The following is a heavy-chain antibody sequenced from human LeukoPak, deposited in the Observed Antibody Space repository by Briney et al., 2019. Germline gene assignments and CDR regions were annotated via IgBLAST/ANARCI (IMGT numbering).Heavy chain of an antibody. CDR1: GYSFSNYW. Sequence: KPGESLKISCKGSGYSFSNYWIAWVRQMPGKGLEWMGIIYPDDSNTRYSPSFQGQVTISADKSISIASLQWSSLKASDTAMYYCARTNLWFGELDAFDIWGKGTLVTVSS. J-gene: IGHJ3*02. CDR3: ARTNLWFGELDAFDI. D-gene: IGHD3-10*01. V-gene: IGHV5-51*03. CDR2: IYPDDSNT.